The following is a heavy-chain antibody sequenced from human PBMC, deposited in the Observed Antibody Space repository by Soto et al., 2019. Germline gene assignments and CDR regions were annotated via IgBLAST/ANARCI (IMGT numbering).Heavy chain of an antibody. CDR1: GYTFTAYY. V-gene: IGHV1-2*02. Sequence: QVQLVQSGAEVKEPGDSVRVSCEASGYTFTAYYIHWVRHVPGQGLEWMGWINPKFGDTTYAQDFQGRVTMTRDMSISTVYMELSRLTSDDTAIYYCARNMDYYYGPGSGNGHGVWGQGTTVTVFS. J-gene: IGHJ6*02. CDR3: ARNMDYYYGPGSGNGHGV. D-gene: IGHD3-10*01. CDR2: INPKFGDT.